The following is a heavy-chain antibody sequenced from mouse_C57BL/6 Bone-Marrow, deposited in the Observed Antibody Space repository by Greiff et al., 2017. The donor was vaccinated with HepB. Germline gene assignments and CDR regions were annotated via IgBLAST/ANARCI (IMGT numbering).Heavy chain of an antibody. Sequence: QVQLKQSGPELVKPGASVKISCKASGYAFSSSWMNWVKQRPGKGLEWIGRIYPGDGDTNYNGKFKGKATLTADKSSSTAYMQLSSLTSEYSAVSFCARTYYSNYVDYCGQGTTLTVSS. V-gene: IGHV1-82*01. CDR3: ARTYYSNYVDY. CDR1: GYAFSSSW. J-gene: IGHJ2*01. CDR2: IYPGDGDT. D-gene: IGHD2-5*01.